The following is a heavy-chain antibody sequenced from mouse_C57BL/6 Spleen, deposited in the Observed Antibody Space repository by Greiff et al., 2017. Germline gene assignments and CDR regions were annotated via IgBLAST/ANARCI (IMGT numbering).Heavy chain of an antibody. CDR2: IYPGSGST. D-gene: IGHD1-1*01. V-gene: IGHV1-55*01. CDR1: GYTFTSYW. CDR3: ARLGTTVVEGDAMDY. Sequence: QVQLQQPGAELVKPGASVKMSCKASGYTFTSYWITWVKQRPGQGLEWIGDIYPGSGSTNYNEKFKSKATLTVDTSSSTAYMQLSSLTSENSAVYYCARLGTTVVEGDAMDYWGQGTSVTVSS. J-gene: IGHJ4*01.